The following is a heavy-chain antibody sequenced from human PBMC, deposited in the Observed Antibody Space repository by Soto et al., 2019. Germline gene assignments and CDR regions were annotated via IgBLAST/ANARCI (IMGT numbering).Heavy chain of an antibody. CDR1: GFTFSIHW. CDR2: INGDGTST. V-gene: IGHV3-74*01. D-gene: IGHD1-26*01. J-gene: IGHJ4*02. Sequence: GGSLRLSCAASGFTFSIHWMHWVRQVPGKGLVWVSRINGDGTSTGYADSVKGRFTISRDNAENTLYLLMNSLRAEDTALYYCGSCSPSGVGATTEFDYWGQGTLVTVSS. CDR3: GSCSPSGVGATTEFDY.